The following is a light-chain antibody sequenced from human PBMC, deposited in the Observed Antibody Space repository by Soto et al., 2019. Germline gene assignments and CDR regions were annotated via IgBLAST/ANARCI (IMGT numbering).Light chain of an antibody. V-gene: IGKV1-27*01. CDR3: QYYNRAPLT. Sequence: IQLAQSPSSLSASVGDRVTITCRASQGISSYLGWYQQKPGGVPNLLIHSASSLRSGVPSRFSGGGSGTTFTLTISGLQPEDVATYYCQYYNRAPLTFGGGTKVDIK. CDR2: SAS. CDR1: QGISSY. J-gene: IGKJ4*01.